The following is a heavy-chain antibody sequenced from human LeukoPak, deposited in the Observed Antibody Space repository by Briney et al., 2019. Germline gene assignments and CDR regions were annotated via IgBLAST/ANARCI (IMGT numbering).Heavy chain of an antibody. V-gene: IGHV3-53*01. J-gene: IGHJ4*02. D-gene: IGHD4/OR15-4a*01. CDR2: IYSDNT. CDR3: TRRAGAYSHPYDY. CDR1: GFTVSSNS. Sequence: AGGSLRLSCTVSGFTVSSNSMSWVRQAPGKGLEWVSFIYSDNTHYSDSVKGRFTISRDNSKNTLYLQMNILRAEDTAVYYCTRRAGAYSHPYDYWGQGILVTVSS.